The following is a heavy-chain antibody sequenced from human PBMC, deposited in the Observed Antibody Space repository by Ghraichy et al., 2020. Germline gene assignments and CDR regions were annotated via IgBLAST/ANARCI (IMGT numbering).Heavy chain of an antibody. CDR2: ISPNNGDT. V-gene: IGHV1-2*02. J-gene: IGHJ5*02. Sequence: SVKVSCKASGYTFTDFFIHWVRQAPGQGLEWMGWISPNNGDTNYAQNFQGRITLTRDTSISTDYMELSRLTSDDTAVYYCARSNLATRRGDNWFDPWGQGTLVTVSS. CDR1: GYTFTDFF. CDR3: ARSNLATRRGDNWFDP. D-gene: IGHD6-6*01.